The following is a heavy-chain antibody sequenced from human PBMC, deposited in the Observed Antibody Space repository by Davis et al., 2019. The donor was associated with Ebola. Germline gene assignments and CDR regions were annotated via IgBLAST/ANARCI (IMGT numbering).Heavy chain of an antibody. CDR3: LCPKGYFQY. V-gene: IGHV3-11*01. D-gene: IGHD2-2*01. CDR1: GGSFSGYY. Sequence: LSLTCVVYGGSFSGYYWSWIRQPPGKGLEWLSYISTSGTTIYYAGSVKGRFTISRDSAKNSLYLQMNSLRAEDTAVYYCLCPKGYFQYWGQGTLVTVSS. CDR2: ISTSGTTI. J-gene: IGHJ1*01.